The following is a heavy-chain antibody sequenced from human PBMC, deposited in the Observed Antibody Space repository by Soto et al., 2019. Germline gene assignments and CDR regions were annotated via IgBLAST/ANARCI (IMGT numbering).Heavy chain of an antibody. D-gene: IGHD1-20*01. CDR1: GIIFDDYA. CDR2: ITKNSGSR. V-gene: IGHV3-9*01. CDR3: GKPLGITGSADAFDI. Sequence: AGGSLRLSCAASGIIFDDYAMHWVRQAPGKGLEWVSGITKNSGSRDYADSVKGRFTISRDNAKNSLYLQMNSLRAEDTALYYCGKPLGITGSADAFDIWGQGTMVTVSS. J-gene: IGHJ3*02.